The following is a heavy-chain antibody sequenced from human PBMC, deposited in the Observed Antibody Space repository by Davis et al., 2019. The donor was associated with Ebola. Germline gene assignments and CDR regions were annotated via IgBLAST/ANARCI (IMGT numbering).Heavy chain of an antibody. J-gene: IGHJ3*02. CDR1: GGSISSSTYY. Sequence: GSLRLSCTVSGGSISSSTYYWGWIRQPPGKGLEWIGYIYHDGSTYYNPSFGSRVTIYIDTSKNQFSLRLRSETAADTAIYYCARLRDYYDGSGYAFDIWGQGTMVSVSS. D-gene: IGHD3-22*01. V-gene: IGHV4-39*01. CDR2: IYHDGST. CDR3: ARLRDYYDGSGYAFDI.